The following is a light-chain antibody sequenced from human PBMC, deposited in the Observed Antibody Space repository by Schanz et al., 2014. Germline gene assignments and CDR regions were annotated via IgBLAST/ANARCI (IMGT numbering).Light chain of an antibody. CDR3: QQYNNWPPV. CDR2: AAS. Sequence: EIVLTQSPGTLSLSPGERATLSCRASQSVSSSNLAWYQQKPGQAPRLLIYAASTRATGIPANFSGSGSGTEFTLTISSLQSEDFAVYYCQQYNNWPPVFGQGTKVEIK. J-gene: IGKJ1*01. V-gene: IGKV3-15*01. CDR1: QSVSSSN.